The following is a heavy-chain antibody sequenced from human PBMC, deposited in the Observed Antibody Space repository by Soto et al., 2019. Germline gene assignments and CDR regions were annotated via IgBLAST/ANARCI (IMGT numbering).Heavy chain of an antibody. J-gene: IGHJ3*02. V-gene: IGHV3-49*03. CDR1: GFTFGDYA. Sequence: GGSLRLSCTASGFTFGDYAMSWFRQAPGKGLEWVGFIRSKAYGGTTEYAVSVKGRFTISRDDSKSIAYLQMNSLKTEDTAVYYCTRGSGWYFRSASDAFDIWGQGTMVTVSS. CDR3: TRGSGWYFRSASDAFDI. D-gene: IGHD6-19*01. CDR2: IRSKAYGGTT.